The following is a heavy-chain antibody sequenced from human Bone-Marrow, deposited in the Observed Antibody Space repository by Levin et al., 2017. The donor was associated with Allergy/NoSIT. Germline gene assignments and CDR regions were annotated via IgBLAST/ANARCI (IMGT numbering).Heavy chain of an antibody. D-gene: IGHD1-26*01. CDR3: ARGSRGTYYLNDY. V-gene: IGHV3-21*01. CDR1: GFIFSSYT. Sequence: SGGSLRLSCAASGFIFSSYTMDWVRQAPGKGLECVSSISSSSSYINYADSVKGRFTISRDNAKNSLYLQMNNLRAEDTAVYYCARGSRGTYYLNDYWGQGTRVTVSS. J-gene: IGHJ4*02. CDR2: ISSSSSYI.